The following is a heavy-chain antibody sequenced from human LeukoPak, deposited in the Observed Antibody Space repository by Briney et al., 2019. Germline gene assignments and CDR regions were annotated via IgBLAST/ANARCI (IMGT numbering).Heavy chain of an antibody. Sequence: GGSLRLSCAASGFTFSSHWMSWVRQAPGKGLEWVANIKQDGSEKYYVDSVKGRFTISRDNAKNSLYLQMNSLRAEDTAVYYCAKELLGVGADHDYWGQGTLVTVSS. D-gene: IGHD1-26*01. CDR3: AKELLGVGADHDY. CDR2: IKQDGSEK. V-gene: IGHV3-7*03. CDR1: GFTFSSHW. J-gene: IGHJ4*02.